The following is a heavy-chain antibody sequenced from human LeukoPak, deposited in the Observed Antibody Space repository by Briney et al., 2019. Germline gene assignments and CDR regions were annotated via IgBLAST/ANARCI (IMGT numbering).Heavy chain of an antibody. V-gene: IGHV3-74*01. CDR3: VRDNAYTFDY. CDR2: INTNGDRA. J-gene: IGHJ4*01. D-gene: IGHD5-24*01. Sequence: GGSLRLSCAVSGFKLSSYWMNWVRQVPGKGLMWVAHINTNGDRANYADSVKGRFTISRDNAKSTLSLQMNSLRAEDTAIYYCVRDNAYTFDYWGQGTLVTVSS. CDR1: GFKLSSYW.